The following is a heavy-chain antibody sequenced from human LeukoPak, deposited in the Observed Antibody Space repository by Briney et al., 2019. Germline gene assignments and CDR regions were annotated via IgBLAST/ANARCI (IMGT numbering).Heavy chain of an antibody. CDR2: IYSGGST. Sequence: GGSLRLSCAASGFTVSSNYMSWVRQAPGKGLEWVSVIYSGGSTYYADSVKGRFTISRDNAKNSLYLQMNSLRAEDTAVYYCARDSGYSGYLPDAFDIWGQGTMVTVSS. J-gene: IGHJ3*02. CDR3: ARDSGYSGYLPDAFDI. D-gene: IGHD5-12*01. CDR1: GFTVSSNY. V-gene: IGHV3-66*01.